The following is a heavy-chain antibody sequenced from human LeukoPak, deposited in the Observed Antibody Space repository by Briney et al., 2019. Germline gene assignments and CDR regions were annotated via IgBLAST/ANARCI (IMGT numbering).Heavy chain of an antibody. D-gene: IGHD3-10*01. V-gene: IGHV3-21*01. CDR3: AKSGPMVRGVIAYYFDY. J-gene: IGHJ4*02. Sequence: GGSLRLSCAASGFTFSSYSVNWVRQAPGKRLEWVSSISSSSSYIYYADSVKGRFTISRDNAKNSLYLQMNSLRAEDTAVYYCAKSGPMVRGVIAYYFDYWGQGTLVTVSS. CDR2: ISSSSSYI. CDR1: GFTFSSYS.